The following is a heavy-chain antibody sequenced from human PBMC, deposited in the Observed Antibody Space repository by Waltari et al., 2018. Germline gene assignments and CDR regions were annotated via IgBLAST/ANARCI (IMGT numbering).Heavy chain of an antibody. CDR1: GYSFTSYW. CDR2: IYPGDSDT. CDR3: ASHVAGWELPGGAFDI. D-gene: IGHD1-26*01. J-gene: IGHJ3*02. Sequence: EVQLVQSGAEVKKPGESLKISCKGSGYSFTSYWIGWVRQMPGKGLEWMGIIYPGDSDTRYSPSLQGQVTISADKSISTAYLQWSSLKASDTAMYYCASHVAGWELPGGAFDIWGQGTMVTVSS. V-gene: IGHV5-51*01.